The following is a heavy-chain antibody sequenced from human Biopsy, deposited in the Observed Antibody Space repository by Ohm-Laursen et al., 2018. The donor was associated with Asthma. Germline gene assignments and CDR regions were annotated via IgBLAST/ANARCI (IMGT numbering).Heavy chain of an antibody. CDR3: ARHWDWGSFFDY. V-gene: IGHV4-39*01. D-gene: IGHD7-27*01. Sequence: TLSLTCLVSGDAMSTSGSYWGWIRQSPGKGLEWIGSIYYSGRTYYNPSLESRVTISADTSKNHFSLKLSSVTAADTAVYYCARHWDWGSFFDYWGQGTPVTVSS. CDR1: GDAMSTSGSY. J-gene: IGHJ4*02. CDR2: IYYSGRT.